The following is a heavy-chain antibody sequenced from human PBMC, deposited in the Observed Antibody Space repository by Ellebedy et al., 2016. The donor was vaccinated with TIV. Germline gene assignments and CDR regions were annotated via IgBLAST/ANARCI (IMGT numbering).Heavy chain of an antibody. CDR1: GGSISSYY. Sequence: SETLSLTXTVSGGSISSYYWSWIRQPPGKGLEWIGYIYYSGSTNYNPSLKSRVTISVDTSKNQFSLKLSSVTAADTAVYYCARVGGGSSWYPANWFDPWGQGTLVTVSS. V-gene: IGHV4-59*08. J-gene: IGHJ5*02. CDR2: IYYSGST. D-gene: IGHD6-13*01. CDR3: ARVGGGSSWYPANWFDP.